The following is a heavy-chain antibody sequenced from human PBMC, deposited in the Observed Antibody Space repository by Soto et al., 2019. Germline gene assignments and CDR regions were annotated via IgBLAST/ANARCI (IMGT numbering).Heavy chain of an antibody. CDR3: VKDGSSGWPYYYGLDV. CDR1: GFTFLSYG. Sequence: QVQLVESGGGVVQPGRSLGLSCAASGFTFLSYGMHWVRKAPGKGLGWVAVISYDGSNKYYADSVKGRFTISRDNSKNTLYLQMSSLRAEDTAVYYCVKDGSSGWPYYYGLDVWGQGTTVTVSS. CDR2: ISYDGSNK. V-gene: IGHV3-30*18. D-gene: IGHD6-19*01. J-gene: IGHJ6*02.